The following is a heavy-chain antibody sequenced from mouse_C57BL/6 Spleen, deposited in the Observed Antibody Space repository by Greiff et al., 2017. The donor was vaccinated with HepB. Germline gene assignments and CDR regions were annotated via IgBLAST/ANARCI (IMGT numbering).Heavy chain of an antibody. CDR3: ARDSSEVAWFAY. CDR1: GYTFTSYW. Sequence: QVQLQQPGAELVKPGASVKMSCKASGYTFTSYWITWVKQRPGQGLEWIGDIYPGSGSTNYNEKFKSKATLTVDTSSSTAYMQLSSLTSEDSAVYYCARDSSEVAWFAYWGQGTLVTVSA. J-gene: IGHJ3*01. V-gene: IGHV1-55*01. CDR2: IYPGSGST. D-gene: IGHD3-2*02.